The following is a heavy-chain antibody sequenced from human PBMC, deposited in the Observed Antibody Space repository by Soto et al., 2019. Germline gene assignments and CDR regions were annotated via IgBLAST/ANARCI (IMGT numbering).Heavy chain of an antibody. CDR2: ISWNSGSI. CDR3: AKVSTTHTFGPLDP. CDR1: GFTFDDYG. Sequence: QPGGSLRLSCAASGFTFDDYGMHRVRQAPGKGLEWVSGISWNSGSIGCADSVKGRFIISRDNAKNSVYLQMNNLRPEDTAFYFCAKVSTTHTFGPLDPWGQGTLVTVSS. J-gene: IGHJ5*02. V-gene: IGHV3-9*01. D-gene: IGHD1-1*01.